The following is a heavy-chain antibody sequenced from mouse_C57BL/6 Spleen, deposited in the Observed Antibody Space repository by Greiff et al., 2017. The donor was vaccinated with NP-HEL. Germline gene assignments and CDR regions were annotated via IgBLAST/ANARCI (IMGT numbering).Heavy chain of an antibody. Sequence: VKLVESGPGLVQPSQSLSITCTVSGFSLTSYGVHWVRQSPGKGLEWLGVIWRGGSTDYNAAFMSRLSITKDNSKSQVFFKMNSLQADDTAIYYCAKNSDGYFYFDYWGQGTTLTVSS. CDR2: IWRGGST. J-gene: IGHJ2*01. CDR3: AKNSDGYFYFDY. D-gene: IGHD2-3*01. V-gene: IGHV2-5*01. CDR1: GFSLTSYG.